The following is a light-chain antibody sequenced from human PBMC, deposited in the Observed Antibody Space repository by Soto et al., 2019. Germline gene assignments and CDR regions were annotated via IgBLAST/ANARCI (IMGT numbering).Light chain of an antibody. Sequence: DIVMTQSPDSLAVSLGERATINCKSSQSVFYSSNNKNYLAWYQQKPGQPPRLLIYWASTRESGVPDRFSGSGSVTDFSLTISSLQAEDVAVYYCQQYYNTPLTFGPVTKVDIK. CDR3: QQYYNTPLT. J-gene: IGKJ3*01. CDR1: QSVFYSSNNKNY. CDR2: WAS. V-gene: IGKV4-1*01.